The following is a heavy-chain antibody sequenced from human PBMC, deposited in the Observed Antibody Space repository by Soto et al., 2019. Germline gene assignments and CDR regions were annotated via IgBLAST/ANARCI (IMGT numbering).Heavy chain of an antibody. V-gene: IGHV5-10-1*01. J-gene: IGHJ6*02. D-gene: IGHD3-10*01. CDR2: IDPSDSYT. CDR3: ARHVLYGSGSYGMDV. Sequence: GESLKISCKGSGCSFTSYWISWVRQMPGKGLEWMGRIDPSDSYTNYSPSFQGHVTISADKSISTAYLQWSSLKASDTAMYYCARHVLYGSGSYGMDVWGQGTTVTVSS. CDR1: GCSFTSYW.